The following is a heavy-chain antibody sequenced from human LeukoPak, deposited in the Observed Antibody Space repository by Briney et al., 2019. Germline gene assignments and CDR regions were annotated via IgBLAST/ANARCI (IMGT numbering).Heavy chain of an antibody. CDR2: INPNTGGT. CDR1: GYTFTGYY. D-gene: IGHD5-24*01. J-gene: IGHJ3*02. V-gene: IGHV1-2*06. Sequence: GASVKVSCKASGYTFTGYYMNWVRQAPGQGLEWMGRINPNTGGTNYAQNFQDSVTMTRDTSITTVYMELSRLRSDDTTVYYCARVGDGLNDGFDIWRQGTIVTVAS. CDR3: ARVGDGLNDGFDI.